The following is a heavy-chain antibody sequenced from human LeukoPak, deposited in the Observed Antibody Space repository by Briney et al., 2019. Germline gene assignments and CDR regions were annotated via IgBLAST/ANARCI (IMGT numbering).Heavy chain of an antibody. V-gene: IGHV3-23*01. CDR1: GFTFSSYA. D-gene: IGHD3-10*01. CDR3: VKESGPFGAFDI. J-gene: IGHJ3*02. CDR2: ISGSGGST. Sequence: GGFLRLSCAASGFTFSSYAMSWVRQAPGKGLEWVSAISGSGGSTYYADSVKGRFTISRDNSKNTLYLQMNSLRAEDTAVYYCVKESGPFGAFDIWGQGTMVTVSS.